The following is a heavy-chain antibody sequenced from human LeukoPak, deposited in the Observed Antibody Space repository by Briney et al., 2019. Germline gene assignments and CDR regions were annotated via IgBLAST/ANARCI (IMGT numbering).Heavy chain of an antibody. Sequence: ASVTVSCKASGYTFRIHDINWVRQATGQGLEWMGWVSPKTGRTGYAQKFQGRVYMTTNASLSTAYMELSSLRSDDTAVYFCARESERNDGWFDPWGQGTLVTVSS. D-gene: IGHD1-1*01. CDR3: ARESERNDGWFDP. CDR2: VSPKTGRT. CDR1: GYTFRIHD. J-gene: IGHJ5*02. V-gene: IGHV1-8*01.